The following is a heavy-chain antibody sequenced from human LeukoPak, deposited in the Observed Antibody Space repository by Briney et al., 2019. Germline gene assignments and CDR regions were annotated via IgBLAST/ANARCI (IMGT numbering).Heavy chain of an antibody. V-gene: IGHV3-33*01. D-gene: IGHD3-22*01. CDR3: ARDNYDSSGYYSPHFDY. CDR1: GFTFSSYG. Sequence: GRSLRLSCAASGFTFSSYGMHWVRQAPGKGLEWVAVIWYDGSNKYYADSVKGRFTISRDNSKNTLYLQMNSLRAEDTAVYYCARDNYDSSGYYSPHFDYWGQGTLVTVSS. J-gene: IGHJ4*02. CDR2: IWYDGSNK.